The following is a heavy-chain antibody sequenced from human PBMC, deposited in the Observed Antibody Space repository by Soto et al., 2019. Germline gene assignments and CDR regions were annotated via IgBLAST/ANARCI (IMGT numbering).Heavy chain of an antibody. CDR1: GYNFNQYY. V-gene: IGHV1-46*02. Sequence: QVQLVQSGAEVRKPGASVRLSCETSGYNFNQYYIHWVRQAPGQGLEWMGIINLRGGTTEYAHKFRGRVTVNGDTSTSTAYMQLSSLRPDDTAVYFCARGPDDSDVPRWDYWGQGTLVTVSS. D-gene: IGHD4-17*01. CDR3: ARGPDDSDVPRWDY. CDR2: INLRGGTT. J-gene: IGHJ4*02.